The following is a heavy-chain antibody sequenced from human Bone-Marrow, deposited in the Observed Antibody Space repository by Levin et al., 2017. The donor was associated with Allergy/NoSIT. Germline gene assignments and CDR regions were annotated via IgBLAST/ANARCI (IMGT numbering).Heavy chain of an antibody. Sequence: GESLKISCKASGYTFTGYYMHWVRQAPGQGLEWMGWINPNSGGTNYAQKFQGRVTMTRDTSISTAYMELSRLRSDDTAVYYCARERTYGSGSYYYWGQGTLVTVSS. J-gene: IGHJ4*02. CDR2: INPNSGGT. CDR3: ARERTYGSGSYYY. CDR1: GYTFTGYY. V-gene: IGHV1-2*02. D-gene: IGHD3-10*01.